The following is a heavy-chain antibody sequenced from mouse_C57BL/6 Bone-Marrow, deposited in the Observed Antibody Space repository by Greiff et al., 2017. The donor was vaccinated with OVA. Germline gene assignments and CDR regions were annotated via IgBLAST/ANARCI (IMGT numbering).Heavy chain of an antibody. J-gene: IGHJ2*01. Sequence: QVQLKQSGAELVMPGASVKLSCKASGYTFTSYWMHWVKQRPGQGLEWIGEIDPSDSYTNYNQKFKGKSTLTVDKSSSTAYMQLSSLTSEDSAVYYCARGVRLWGQGTTLTVSS. CDR1: GYTFTSYW. CDR3: ARGVRL. V-gene: IGHV1-69*01. CDR2: IDPSDSYT. D-gene: IGHD1-1*01.